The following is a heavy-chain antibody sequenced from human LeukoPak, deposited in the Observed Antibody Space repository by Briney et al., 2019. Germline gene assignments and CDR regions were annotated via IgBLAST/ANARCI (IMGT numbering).Heavy chain of an antibody. V-gene: IGHV3-21*01. D-gene: IGHD2-2*02. CDR1: GFIFSSYS. J-gene: IGHJ3*02. CDR2: ITSSSSYI. CDR3: VRDEYCSSTSCYSAFDI. Sequence: GGSLRLSCAASGFIFSSYSMNWVRQAPGKGLEWVSSITSSSSYIYHADSVKGRFTISRDNAKNSLYLQMNSLRAEDTAVYYCVRDEYCSSTSCYSAFDIWGQGTMVTVSS.